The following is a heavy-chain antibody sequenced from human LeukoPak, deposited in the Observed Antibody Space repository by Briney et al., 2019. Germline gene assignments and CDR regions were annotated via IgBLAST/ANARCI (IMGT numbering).Heavy chain of an antibody. D-gene: IGHD2-2*01. V-gene: IGHV1-24*01. Sequence: ASVKVSCKVSGYTLTELSMHWVRQAPGQGLEWMGGFDPEDGETIYAQKFQGRVTMTEDTSTDTAYMELSSLRSEDTAVYYCATVYCSSTSCLTDPYYFDYWGQGTLVTVSS. CDR2: FDPEDGET. CDR1: GYTLTELS. CDR3: ATVYCSSTSCLTDPYYFDY. J-gene: IGHJ4*02.